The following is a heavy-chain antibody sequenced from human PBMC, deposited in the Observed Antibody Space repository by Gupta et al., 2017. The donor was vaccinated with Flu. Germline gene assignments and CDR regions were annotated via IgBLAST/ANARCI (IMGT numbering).Heavy chain of an antibody. J-gene: IGHJ6*02. CDR3: ARNMNFFDSGTYRRGLDV. V-gene: IGHV4-39*01. CDR2: IYYSGSP. Sequence: YYWAWIRQRPGKGLEWIGSIYYSGSPYYNPSLQSRLTISVQTSKNQFSLQLTSVTAADTGVYYCARNMNFFDSGTYRRGLDVWGLGTTVTVSS. CDR1: YY. D-gene: IGHD5-12*01.